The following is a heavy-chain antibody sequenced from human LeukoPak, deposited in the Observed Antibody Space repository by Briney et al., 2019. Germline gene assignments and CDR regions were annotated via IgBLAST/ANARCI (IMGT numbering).Heavy chain of an antibody. CDR2: ISSSGSTI. CDR3: ARVLSQYCSSTSCYIPHY. CDR1: GFTFSSYE. J-gene: IGHJ4*02. Sequence: GGSLRLSCAASGFTFSSYEMNWVRQAPGKGLEWVSYISSSGSTIYYADSVKGRFTISRDNTKNSLYLQMNSLRAEDTAVYYCARVLSQYCSSTSCYIPHYWGQGTLVTVSS. D-gene: IGHD2-2*02. V-gene: IGHV3-48*03.